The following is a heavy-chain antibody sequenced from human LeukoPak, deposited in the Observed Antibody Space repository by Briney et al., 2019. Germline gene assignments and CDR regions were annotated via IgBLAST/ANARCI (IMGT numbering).Heavy chain of an antibody. CDR3: ARSGNYFDY. CDR1: GFTFSSYE. V-gene: IGHV3-48*03. CDR2: ITSSGTTL. J-gene: IGHJ4*02. Sequence: GGSLRLSCAASGFTFSSYEMNWVRQAPGKGLEWVSYITSSGTTLYYADSVKGRFTISRDNAKNSLYLQMSSLRAEDTAMYYCARSGNYFDYWGQGTLVTASS.